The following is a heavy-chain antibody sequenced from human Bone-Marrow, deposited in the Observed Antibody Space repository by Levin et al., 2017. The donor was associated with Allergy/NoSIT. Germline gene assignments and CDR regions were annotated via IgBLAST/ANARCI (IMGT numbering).Heavy chain of an antibody. CDR3: AMDSGYQENFFHYGLDV. J-gene: IGHJ6*02. D-gene: IGHD5-12*01. V-gene: IGHV3-30*03. Sequence: GGSLRLSCAASGFSFSIYGMHWVRQAPGKGLEWVALISYDGSKQYYADSVKGRFTISRDNSRNVLYVEMNSLRVEDTALYYCAMDSGYQENFFHYGLDVWGPGTTVTVSS. CDR2: ISYDGSKQ. CDR1: GFSFSIYG.